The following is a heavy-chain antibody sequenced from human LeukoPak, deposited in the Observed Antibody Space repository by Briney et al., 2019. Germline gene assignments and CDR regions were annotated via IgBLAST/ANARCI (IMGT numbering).Heavy chain of an antibody. CDR1: GYTFTSYD. CDR2: VNPNSGNT. V-gene: IGHV1-8*01. CDR3: ARPYDSSGYYYSDAFDI. D-gene: IGHD3-22*01. J-gene: IGHJ3*02. Sequence: ASVKVSCKASGYTFTSYDINWVRQATGQGLEWMGWVNPNSGNTGYAQKFQGRVTMTRNTSISTAYMELSSLRSEDTAVYYCARPYDSSGYYYSDAFDIWGQGTMVTVSS.